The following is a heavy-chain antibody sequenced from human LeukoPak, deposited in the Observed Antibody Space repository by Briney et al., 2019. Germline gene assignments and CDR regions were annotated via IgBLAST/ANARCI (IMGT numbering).Heavy chain of an antibody. V-gene: IGHV1-46*01. CDR2: INPSGGST. CDR1: GYTFTGYY. CDR3: ARADSSSWYDQYYFDY. D-gene: IGHD6-13*01. Sequence: ASVKVSCKASGYTFTGYYMHWVRQAPGQGLEWMGIINPSGGSTSYAQKFQGRVTMTRDMSTSTVYMELSSLRSEDTAVYYCARADSSSWYDQYYFDYWGQGTLVTVSS. J-gene: IGHJ4*02.